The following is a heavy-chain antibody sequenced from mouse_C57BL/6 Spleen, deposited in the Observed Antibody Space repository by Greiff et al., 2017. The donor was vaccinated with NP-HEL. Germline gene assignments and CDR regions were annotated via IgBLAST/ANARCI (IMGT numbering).Heavy chain of an antibody. CDR1: GYTFTTYP. J-gene: IGHJ1*03. D-gene: IGHD2-5*01. V-gene: IGHV1-47*01. CDR3: ARSYYSNYSWYFDV. Sequence: QVTLKVSGAELVKPGASVKMSCKASGYTFTTYPIEWMKQNHGKSLEWIGNFHPYNDDTKYNEKFKGKATLTVEKSSSTVYLELSRLTSDDSAVYYCARSYYSNYSWYFDVWGTGTTVTVSS. CDR2: FHPYNDDT.